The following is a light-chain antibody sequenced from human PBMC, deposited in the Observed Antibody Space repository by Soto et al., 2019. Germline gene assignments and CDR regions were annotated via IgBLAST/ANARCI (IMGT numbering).Light chain of an antibody. CDR1: QSVSSD. J-gene: IGKJ1*01. CDR3: QQRSNWPPT. V-gene: IGKV3-11*01. CDR2: DAS. Sequence: EIVLTQSPATLSLSLGERATLSCRASQSVSSDLAWHQQKPGQAPRLLIYDASNRATGIPARFSGSGSGTDFTLTISSLEPEDFAVYYCQQRSNWPPTFGQGTKVEIK.